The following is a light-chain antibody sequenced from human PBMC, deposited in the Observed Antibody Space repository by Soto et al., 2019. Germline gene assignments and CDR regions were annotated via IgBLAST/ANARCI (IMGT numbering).Light chain of an antibody. CDR2: EVT. Sequence: QSVLTQPPSASGSPGQSVTISCSGISSDVDFYIYVSWYQQHPGKAPKLVIFEVTKRPSGVPDRFSGSKSGNTASLTVSGLQAEDEADYYCSSSAGSNKAIFGGGTKLTVL. V-gene: IGLV2-8*01. CDR1: SSDVDFYIY. CDR3: SSSAGSNKAI. J-gene: IGLJ2*01.